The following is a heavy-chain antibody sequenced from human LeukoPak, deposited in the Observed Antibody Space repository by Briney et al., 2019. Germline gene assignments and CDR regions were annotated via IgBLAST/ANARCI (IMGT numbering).Heavy chain of an antibody. CDR1: KFTFSTSA. Sequence: GGSLRLSCAASKFTFSTSAMSRVRQAPGKGLEWVSAINGSGANTYYVDSVKGRFTISRDNSKNTLYLEMSSLRSDDTAVYYCAKESQTYYDIMTGYPNYYFDYWGRGTLVTVSS. CDR3: AKESQTYYDIMTGYPNYYFDY. J-gene: IGHJ4*02. V-gene: IGHV3-23*01. CDR2: INGSGANT. D-gene: IGHD3-9*01.